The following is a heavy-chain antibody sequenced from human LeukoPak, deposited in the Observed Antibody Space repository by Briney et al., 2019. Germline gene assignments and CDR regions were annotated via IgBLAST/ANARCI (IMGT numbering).Heavy chain of an antibody. V-gene: IGHV3-7*01. D-gene: IGHD1-26*01. J-gene: IGHJ4*02. Sequence: GGSQRLSCAVSGFTFRSYWMSWVRQAPGKGLEWVANIEQDGSEIYYVDSVKGRFTISRDNAKNALYLQMSSLRAEDTAVYYCARDGRSGSYYDFWGQGTLVTVSS. CDR2: IEQDGSEI. CDR3: ARDGRSGSYYDF. CDR1: GFTFRSYW.